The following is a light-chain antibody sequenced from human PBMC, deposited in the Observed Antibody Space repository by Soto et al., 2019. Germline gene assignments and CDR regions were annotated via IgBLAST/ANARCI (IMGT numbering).Light chain of an antibody. CDR2: DGS. Sequence: EIVMTQSPATLSVSPGERATLSCRASQSVSNNLAWYQQKHGQAPRLLIYDGSTRATGIPARFSGSGSGTEFTLTISSLQSEDFAVYYCQQYNKWPLTFGGGTKVEIK. V-gene: IGKV3-15*01. CDR1: QSVSNN. J-gene: IGKJ4*01. CDR3: QQYNKWPLT.